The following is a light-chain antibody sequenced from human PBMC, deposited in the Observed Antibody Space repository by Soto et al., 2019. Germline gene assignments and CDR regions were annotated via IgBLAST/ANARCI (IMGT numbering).Light chain of an antibody. CDR2: DAS. J-gene: IGKJ2*03. CDR1: QTISSY. V-gene: IGKV3-20*01. Sequence: EIVLTQSPGTLSLSPGERATLSCRASQTISSYLAWYQHKPGQAPRLLIYDASSRATGIPDRFSGSGSGTDFTLTISRLEPEEFAVYYCQQYLSSPPYGFGQGTKLEIK. CDR3: QQYLSSPPYG.